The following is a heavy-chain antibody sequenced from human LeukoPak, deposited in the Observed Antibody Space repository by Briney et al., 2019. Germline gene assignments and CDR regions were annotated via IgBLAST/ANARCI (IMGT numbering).Heavy chain of an antibody. J-gene: IGHJ6*03. CDR3: ARWKSVLRYFSLTTIGGYYYYYMDV. Sequence: GASVKVSCKASGYTFTSYDINWVRQATGQGLEWMGWMNPISGNTGYAQKFQGRVTMTRNTSISTAYMELSSLRSEDTAVYYCARWKSVLRYFSLTTIGGYYYYYMDVWGKGTTVTISS. V-gene: IGHV1-8*01. CDR2: MNPISGNT. D-gene: IGHD3-9*01. CDR1: GYTFTSYD.